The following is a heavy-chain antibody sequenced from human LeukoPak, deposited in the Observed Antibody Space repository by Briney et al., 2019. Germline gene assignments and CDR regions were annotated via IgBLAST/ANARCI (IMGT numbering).Heavy chain of an antibody. CDR2: INPNSGGT. CDR1: GYTFTGYY. V-gene: IGHV1-2*02. J-gene: IGHJ6*02. CDR3: ARDFPGNYYYYYGMDV. Sequence: ASVKVSCKASGYTFTGYYMRWVRQAPGQGLEWMGWINPNSGGTNYAQKFQGRVTMTRDTSISTAYMELSRLRSDDTAVYYCARDFPGNYYYYYGMDVWGQGTTVTVSS.